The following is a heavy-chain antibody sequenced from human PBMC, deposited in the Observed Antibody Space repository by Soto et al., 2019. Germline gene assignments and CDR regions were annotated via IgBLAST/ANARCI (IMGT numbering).Heavy chain of an antibody. V-gene: IGHV3-23*01. CDR2: IIDDGGRA. J-gene: IGHJ4*02. CDR3: ARDKMEQWLVGGCLDY. CDR1: GFSFSNHA. D-gene: IGHD6-19*01. Sequence: EVQLLESGGGLVQPGGSLRLSCSASGFSFSNHAMSWVRQAPGKGLEWVSAIIDDGGRAYYADSVKGRFTISRDNYRNTLSLQMNSLRAEDTAVYYCARDKMEQWLVGGCLDYWGQGTQVTVSS.